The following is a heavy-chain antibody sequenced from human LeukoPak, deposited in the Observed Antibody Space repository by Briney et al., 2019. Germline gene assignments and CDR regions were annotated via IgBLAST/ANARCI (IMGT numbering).Heavy chain of an antibody. Sequence: SETLSLTCTVSGGSISSGGYYWSWIRQHPGKGLEWIGYIYYSGSTYYNPSLKSRVTISVDTSKNQFSLKLSSVTAADTAVYYCARSAVVVVAPTPHWFDPWGQGTLVTVSS. D-gene: IGHD2-15*01. CDR2: IYYSGST. V-gene: IGHV4-31*03. CDR1: GGSISSGGYY. CDR3: ARSAVVVVAPTPHWFDP. J-gene: IGHJ5*02.